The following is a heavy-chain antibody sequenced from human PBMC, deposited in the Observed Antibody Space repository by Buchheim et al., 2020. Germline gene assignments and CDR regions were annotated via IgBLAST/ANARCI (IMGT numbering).Heavy chain of an antibody. J-gene: IGHJ4*02. V-gene: IGHV4-61*02. CDR3: ARDPSNYYGSGSYFDY. CDR1: GGSISSGSYY. CDR2: IYTSGST. D-gene: IGHD3-10*01. Sequence: QVQLQESGPGLVKPSQTLSLTCTVSGGSISSGSYYWSWIRQPAGKGLEWIGRIYTSGSTNYNPSLKSRVTISVDTSKNQFSLKLSSVTAADTAVYYCARDPSNYYGSGSYFDYWGQGTL.